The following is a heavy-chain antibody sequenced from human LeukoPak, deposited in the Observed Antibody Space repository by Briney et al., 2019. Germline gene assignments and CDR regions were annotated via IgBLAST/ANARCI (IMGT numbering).Heavy chain of an antibody. CDR3: ARSPNYYDSSGYFDY. J-gene: IGHJ4*02. Sequence: SVKVSCKASGGTFSSYAISWVRQATGQGLEWMGGIIPIFGTANYAQKFQGRVTITADESTSTAYMELSSLRSEDTAVYYCARSPNYYDSSGYFDYWGQGTLVTVSS. V-gene: IGHV1-69*13. CDR2: IIPIFGTA. CDR1: GGTFSSYA. D-gene: IGHD3-22*01.